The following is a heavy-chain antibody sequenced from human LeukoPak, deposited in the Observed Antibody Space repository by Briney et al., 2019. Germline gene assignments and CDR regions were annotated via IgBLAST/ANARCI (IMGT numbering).Heavy chain of an antibody. Sequence: GGSLRLSCEASGFSFSSSWMTWVRQAPGKGLEWVATIKNDGSDKYYVDSVKGRFTLSRDNAKNSLYLQMNGLRGEDTAVYYCARDYIFAFDIWGQGTMVTVSS. D-gene: IGHD3-3*02. J-gene: IGHJ3*02. V-gene: IGHV3-7*01. CDR3: ARDYIFAFDI. CDR1: GFSFSSSW. CDR2: IKNDGSDK.